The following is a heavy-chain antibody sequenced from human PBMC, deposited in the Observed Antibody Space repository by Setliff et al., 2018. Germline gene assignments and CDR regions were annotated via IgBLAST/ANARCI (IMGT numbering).Heavy chain of an antibody. D-gene: IGHD3-22*01. CDR1: GYTSTSYA. CDR2: ISAYNDNT. J-gene: IGHJ4*02. CDR3: ARASPHHPYDSSGYYYGDY. Sequence: GASVKVSCKTSGYTSTSYAISWVRQAPGQGLEWMGWISAYNDNTYYAQKFQGRVTMTTDTSTSTAYMELTSLRSDDTAVYYCARASPHHPYDSSGYYYGDYWGQGTLVTVSS. V-gene: IGHV1-18*01.